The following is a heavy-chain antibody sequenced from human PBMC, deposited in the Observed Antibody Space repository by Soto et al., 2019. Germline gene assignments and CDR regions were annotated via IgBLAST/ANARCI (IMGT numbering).Heavy chain of an antibody. CDR1: GFTFTHSA. J-gene: IGHJ4*02. V-gene: IGHV1-58*02. D-gene: IGHD3-22*01. Sequence: QMQLVQSGPEVKKPGTSVKVSCKASGFTFTHSAMQWVRQARGQSLEWIGWVVVGSGNTNYAPQFQERVTITWDMSTFPAYMELSSLSSEDTAVYYCAADYYYGGSDPRSRMDWGQGTLVTVSS. CDR2: VVVGSGNT. CDR3: AADYYYGGSDPRSRMD.